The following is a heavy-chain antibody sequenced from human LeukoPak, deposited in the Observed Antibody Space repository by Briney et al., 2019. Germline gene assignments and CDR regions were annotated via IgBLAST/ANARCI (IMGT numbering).Heavy chain of an antibody. CDR2: IKEDGSAT. J-gene: IGHJ5*01. V-gene: IGHV3-7*04. D-gene: IGHD1-1*01. CDR3: ARDSPGYLANDS. CDR1: GFTFSTYC. Sequence: PGGSLRLSCAASGFTFSTYCMTWVRQAPGKGPEWVANIKEDGSATYYVDSVKGRFTISRDNAKKSLYLQMNSLRAEDTAVYYCARDSPGYLANDSWGQGTLVTVSS.